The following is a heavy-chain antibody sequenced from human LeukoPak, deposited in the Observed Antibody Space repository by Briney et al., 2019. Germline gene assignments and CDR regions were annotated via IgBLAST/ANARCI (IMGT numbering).Heavy chain of an antibody. D-gene: IGHD6-13*01. CDR2: ISSSSSYI. V-gene: IGHV3-21*01. CDR1: GFPFSSYS. Sequence: GGSLRLSCAASGFPFSSYSMNWVRQAPGKGLEWVSSISSSSSYIYYADSVKGRFTISRDNAKNSLYLQMNSLRAEDTAVYYCARDVGRQQLDFDAFDIWGQGTMVTVSS. CDR3: ARDVGRQQLDFDAFDI. J-gene: IGHJ3*02.